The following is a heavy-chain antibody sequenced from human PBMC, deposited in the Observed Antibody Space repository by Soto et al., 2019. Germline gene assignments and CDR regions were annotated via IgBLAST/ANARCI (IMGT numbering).Heavy chain of an antibody. CDR2: INHSGST. D-gene: IGHD6-6*01. V-gene: IGHV4-34*01. J-gene: IGHJ5*02. CDR3: AIYSSSSRGWFDP. Sequence: SETLSLTCAVYGGSFSGYYWSWIRQPPGKGLEWIGEINHSGSTNYNPSLKSRVTISVDTSKNQFSLKLSSVTAADTAVYYCAIYSSSSRGWFDPWGQGTLVTVSS. CDR1: GGSFSGYY.